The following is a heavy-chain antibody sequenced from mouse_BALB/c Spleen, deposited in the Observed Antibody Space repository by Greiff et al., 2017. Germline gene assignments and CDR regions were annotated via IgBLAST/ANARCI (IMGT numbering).Heavy chain of an antibody. Sequence: EVMLVESGGGLVKPGGSLKLSCAASGFTFSDYYMYWVRQTPEKRLEWVATISDGGSYTYYPDSVKGRFTISRDNAKKTLYLQMSSLRSEDTALYYCARLGRGGWYFDVWGAGTTVTVSS. CDR1: GFTFSDYY. V-gene: IGHV5-4*02. CDR2: ISDGGSYT. CDR3: ARLGRGGWYFDV. D-gene: IGHD4-1*01. J-gene: IGHJ1*01.